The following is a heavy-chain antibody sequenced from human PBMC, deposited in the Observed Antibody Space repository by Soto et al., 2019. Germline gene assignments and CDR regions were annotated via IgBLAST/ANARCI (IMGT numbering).Heavy chain of an antibody. CDR2: INPNTGDT. CDR3: ARLKPYYDSTGYSDS. Sequence: ASVKVSCKTSGYTFTGYYMYWARQAPGQGLEWMGWINPNTGDTNDAQKFQGRVTMTRDTSVNTAYMEVSRLRSDDTAVYFCARLKPYYDSTGYSDSWGQGTLVTVYS. D-gene: IGHD3-22*01. J-gene: IGHJ4*02. CDR1: GYTFTGYY. V-gene: IGHV1-2*02.